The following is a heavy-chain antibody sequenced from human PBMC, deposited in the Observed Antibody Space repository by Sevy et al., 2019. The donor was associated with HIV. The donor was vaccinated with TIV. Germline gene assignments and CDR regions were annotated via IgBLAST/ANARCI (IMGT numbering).Heavy chain of an antibody. V-gene: IGHV1-2*02. Sequence: ASVKVSCKASGYTFTGYYMHWVRQAPGQGLEWMGWINPNSGGTNYAQKFQGRVTMTGDTSISTAYMELSRLRSDDTAVYYCARDFPYYYDSSGYYSEEYYYYYGMDVWGQGTTVTVSS. CDR2: INPNSGGT. CDR1: GYTFTGYY. D-gene: IGHD3-22*01. CDR3: ARDFPYYYDSSGYYSEEYYYYYGMDV. J-gene: IGHJ6*02.